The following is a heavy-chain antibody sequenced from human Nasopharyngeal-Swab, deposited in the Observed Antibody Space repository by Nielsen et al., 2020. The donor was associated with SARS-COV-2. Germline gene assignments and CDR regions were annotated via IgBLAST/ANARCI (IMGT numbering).Heavy chain of an antibody. CDR2: IGSDGDK. CDR3: ARGYCSGGDCYFYYHGMDV. V-gene: IGHV3-13*01. J-gene: IGHJ6*02. CDR1: GFTFRNYD. D-gene: IGHD2-15*01. Sequence: GESLKISCAASGFTFRNYDMHWVRQAVGEGPEWVSGIGSDGDKSHIGSVKGRFTISRDNAKNSLYLQMNSLRAGDTAVYYCARGYCSGGDCYFYYHGMDVWGQGTTVTVSS.